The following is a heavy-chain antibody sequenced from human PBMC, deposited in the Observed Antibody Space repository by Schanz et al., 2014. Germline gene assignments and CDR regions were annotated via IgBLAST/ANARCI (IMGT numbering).Heavy chain of an antibody. CDR1: GGSISSSTYY. CDR2: IDDTGST. J-gene: IGHJ5*02. CDR3: ARLMVPGWFDP. D-gene: IGHD3-10*01. Sequence: QLQLQESGPGLVIPSETLSLTCTVSGGSISSSTYYWGWIRQPPGKGPEWIGTIDDTGSTYYTPSLRGRLPMSVDPSKSQLSVQLTSVTAADTAVYYCARLMVPGWFDPWGQGQLVTVSS. V-gene: IGHV4-39*01.